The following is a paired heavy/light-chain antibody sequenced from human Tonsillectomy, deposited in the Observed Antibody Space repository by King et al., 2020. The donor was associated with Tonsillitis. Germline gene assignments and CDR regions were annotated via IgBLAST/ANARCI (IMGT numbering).Light chain of an antibody. J-gene: IGLJ3*02. CDR1: SSNIGADFD. Sequence: QSVLTQPPSVSGAPGQRVTISCTGSSSNIGADFDVHWYQQLPGTAPKLLLYGDNHRPSGVPDRFSGSQSGTSASLAITGLQAEDEADYYCQSYDSSLSGWVFGGGTKLTVL. CDR3: QSYDSSLSGWV. V-gene: IGLV1-40*01. CDR2: GDN.
Heavy chain of an antibody. CDR2: IKGKTDGGTA. J-gene: IGHJ6*02. D-gene: IGHD2-2*02. Sequence: EVRLVESGGGLVKPGESLTLSCAASGFTFSDAWLSWVRQAPGKGLEWVGRIKGKTDGGTADYGPLVKGRFTISRDDSKSTLYLQMNSLKTEDSAVYYCATDCSSTTCYIFRYHYYYGMDIWGQGTTVTVAS. CDR1: GFTFSDAW. V-gene: IGHV3-15*01. CDR3: ATDCSSTTCYIFRYHYYYGMDI.